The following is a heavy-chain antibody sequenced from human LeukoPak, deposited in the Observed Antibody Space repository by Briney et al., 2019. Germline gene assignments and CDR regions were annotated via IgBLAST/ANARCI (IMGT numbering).Heavy chain of an antibody. CDR3: TSDPLALPY. CDR1: GFTFSNVW. J-gene: IGHJ4*02. V-gene: IGHV3-15*01. D-gene: IGHD1-26*01. CDR2: VKSKTDGGTT. Sequence: GGSLRLSCAASGFTFSNVWMSWGRQAPGKGLELVGRVKSKTDGGTTDYAAPVKGRFTISRDDSKDTLFLQMNSLKTEDTAVYYCTSDPLALPYWGQGTLVTVSS.